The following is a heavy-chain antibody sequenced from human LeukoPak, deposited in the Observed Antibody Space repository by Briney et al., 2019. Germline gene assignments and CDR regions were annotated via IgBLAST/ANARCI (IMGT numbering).Heavy chain of an antibody. CDR2: INPSGGST. CDR3: ARALPHRRLMDTTMEQHWFDP. J-gene: IGHJ5*02. CDR1: GYTFIYYY. V-gene: IGHV1-46*01. D-gene: IGHD5-18*01. Sequence: ASVKVSCKASGYTFIYYYMHWVRQAPGQGLEWMGMINPSGGSTRYAQKFQGRVTMTRDMSTSTVYMELSSLRSEDTAVYYCARALPHRRLMDTTMEQHWFDPWGQGTLVTVSS.